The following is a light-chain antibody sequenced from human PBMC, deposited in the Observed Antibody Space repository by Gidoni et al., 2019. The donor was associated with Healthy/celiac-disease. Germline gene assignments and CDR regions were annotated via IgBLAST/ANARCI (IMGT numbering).Light chain of an antibody. CDR3: QLWDSSSDHVV. V-gene: IGLV3-21*02. Sequence: SYVLTQPPSMSVAPGQTARITCGGNNSGSKSVHWYQQKQGQAPVLVVYDDSDRPSGIPERFSGSNSGNTATLTISRVEAGDEADYYCQLWDSSSDHVVFGGGTKLTVL. J-gene: IGLJ2*01. CDR2: DDS. CDR1: NSGSKS.